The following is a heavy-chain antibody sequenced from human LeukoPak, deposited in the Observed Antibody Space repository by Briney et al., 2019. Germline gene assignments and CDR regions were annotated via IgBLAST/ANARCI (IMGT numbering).Heavy chain of an antibody. V-gene: IGHV4-39*07. CDR3: AKYSSGHLY. CDR2: IYYSGST. D-gene: IGHD6-19*01. J-gene: IGHJ4*02. CDR1: GGSISSSSYY. Sequence: SETLSLTCTVSGGSISSSSYYWGWIRQPPGKGLEWIGSIYYSGSTYYNPSLKSRVTISVDTSKNQFSLKLSSVTAADTAVYYCAKYSSGHLYWGQGTLVTVSS.